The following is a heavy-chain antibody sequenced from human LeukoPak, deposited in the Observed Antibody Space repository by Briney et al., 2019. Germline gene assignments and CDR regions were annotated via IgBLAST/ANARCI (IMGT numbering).Heavy chain of an antibody. CDR2: ISGSGGST. CDR3: ASHDYGDFVHSDY. D-gene: IGHD4-17*01. J-gene: IGHJ4*02. Sequence: GGSLRLSCAASGFTFSTYAMSWVRQAPGKGLEWVSSISGSGGSTHYADSVKGRFTISRDNSKNTVYLQMNSLRAEDTAVYYCASHDYGDFVHSDYWGQGTLVTVSS. V-gene: IGHV3-23*01. CDR1: GFTFSTYA.